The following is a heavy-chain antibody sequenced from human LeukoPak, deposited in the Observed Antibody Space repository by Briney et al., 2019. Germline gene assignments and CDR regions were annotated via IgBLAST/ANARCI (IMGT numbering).Heavy chain of an antibody. D-gene: IGHD6-6*01. CDR3: ARRRAIAARPRYFDY. CDR2: INHSGST. Sequence: SETLSLTCAVYGGSFSGYYWSWIRQPPGKGLEWIGEINHSGSTNYNPSLKSRVTISVDTSKNQFSLKLSSVTAADTAVYYCARRRAIAARPRYFDYWGQGTLVTVSS. CDR1: GGSFSGYY. V-gene: IGHV4-34*01. J-gene: IGHJ4*02.